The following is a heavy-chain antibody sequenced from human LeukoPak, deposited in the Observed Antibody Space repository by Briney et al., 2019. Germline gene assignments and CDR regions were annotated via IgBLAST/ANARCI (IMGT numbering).Heavy chain of an antibody. CDR3: ARSPEAIIVVPAAPALDY. CDR2: INHSGST. J-gene: IGHJ4*02. D-gene: IGHD2-2*01. Sequence: SETLSLTCAVYGGSFSGYYWSWIRQPPGEGLEWIGEINHSGSTNYNPSLKSRVTISVDTSRNQFSLKLSSVTAADTAVYYCARSPEAIIVVPAAPALDYWGQGTLVTVSS. V-gene: IGHV4-34*01. CDR1: GGSFSGYY.